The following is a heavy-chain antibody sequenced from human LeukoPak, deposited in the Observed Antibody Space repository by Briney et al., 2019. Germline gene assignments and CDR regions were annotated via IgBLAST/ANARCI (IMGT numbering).Heavy chain of an antibody. Sequence: PGGSLRLSCAASGFTFSNYWMHWVRQAPGKGLVWVSRINSDGSSTNYADFVKGRFTISRDNARNTLYLQMNSLRAEDTALYYCARGQWELIHWGQGTQVTVSS. CDR2: INSDGSST. CDR1: GFTFSNYW. V-gene: IGHV3-74*01. J-gene: IGHJ4*02. D-gene: IGHD1-26*01. CDR3: ARGQWELIH.